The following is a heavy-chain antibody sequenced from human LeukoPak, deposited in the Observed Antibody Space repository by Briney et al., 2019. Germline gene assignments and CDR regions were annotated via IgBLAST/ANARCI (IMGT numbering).Heavy chain of an antibody. J-gene: IGHJ4*02. CDR3: AKSQCQLLPQNYFDY. CDR2: ISGSGGST. V-gene: IGHV3-23*01. CDR1: GFTFSSYA. Sequence: PGGSLRLSCAASGFTFSSYAMSWVHQAPGRGLEWVSAISGSGGSTYYADSVKGRFTISRDNSKNTLYLQMNSLRAADTAVYYCAKSQCQLLPQNYFDYWGQGTLVTVSS. D-gene: IGHD2-2*01.